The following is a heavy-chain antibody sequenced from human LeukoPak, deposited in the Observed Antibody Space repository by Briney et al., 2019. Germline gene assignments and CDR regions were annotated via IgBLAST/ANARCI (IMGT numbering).Heavy chain of an antibody. J-gene: IGHJ4*02. D-gene: IGHD2-15*01. CDR1: GFSFSTYW. Sequence: PGGSLRLSCAASGFSFSTYWMSWVRQTPGKGLEWVANIKKDGSETYSVDSVKGRFTISRDNAKSSLYLQMNSLRAEDTAVYYCARVGSTCDHWGQGTLVTVSS. V-gene: IGHV3-7*05. CDR3: ARVGSTCDH. CDR2: IKKDGSET.